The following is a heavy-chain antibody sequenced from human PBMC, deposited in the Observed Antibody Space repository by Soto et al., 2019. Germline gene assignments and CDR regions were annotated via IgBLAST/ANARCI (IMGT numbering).Heavy chain of an antibody. D-gene: IGHD2-15*01. V-gene: IGHV3-23*01. J-gene: IGHJ4*02. CDR1: GFTFSSYA. Sequence: PGGSLRLSCAASGFTFSSYAMSWVRQAPGKGLEWVSAISGSGGSTYYADSVKGRFTISRDNSKNTLYLQMNSLRAEDTAVYYCAKGEIVVVVAAAFDYWGQGTLVTVSS. CDR2: ISGSGGST. CDR3: AKGEIVVVVAAAFDY.